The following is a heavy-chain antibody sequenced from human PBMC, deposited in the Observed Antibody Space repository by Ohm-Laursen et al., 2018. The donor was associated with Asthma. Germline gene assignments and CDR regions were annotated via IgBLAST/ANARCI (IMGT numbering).Heavy chain of an antibody. CDR3: ARDQVGIFDY. CDR2: IKEDGSET. V-gene: IGHV3-7*01. J-gene: IGHJ4*02. CDR1: GFTFNDYW. Sequence: SLRLSCTASGFTFNDYWMSWVRQAPGKGLEWVAKIKEDGSETHYVDSVRGRFTISRDNAQKSLYLQMNRLRAEDTAVYYCARDQVGIFDYWDQGTLVTVSS. D-gene: IGHD2-21*01.